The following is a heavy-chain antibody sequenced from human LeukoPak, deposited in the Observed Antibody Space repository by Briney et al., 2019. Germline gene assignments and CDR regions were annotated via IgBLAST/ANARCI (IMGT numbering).Heavy chain of an antibody. V-gene: IGHV3-30*18. J-gene: IGHJ4*02. CDR1: GFTFSSYG. CDR2: KSYDGSNK. D-gene: IGHD2-21*01. CDR3: AKDLDGDSNY. Sequence: PGRSLRLSCAASGFTFSSYGMHWVRQAPGKGLEWVAVKSYDGSNKYYADSVKGRFTISRDNSKNTLYLQMNSLRAEDTAVYYCAKDLDGDSNYWGQGALVTVSS.